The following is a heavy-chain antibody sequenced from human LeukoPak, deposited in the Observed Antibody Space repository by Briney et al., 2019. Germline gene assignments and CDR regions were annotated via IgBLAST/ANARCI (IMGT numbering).Heavy chain of an antibody. CDR3: SRGPPLYGSSSTTWNWRYLDV. CDR2: FYYTGST. CDR1: GGSISNFY. V-gene: IGHV4-59*01. Sequence: SSETLSLTCTVSGGSISNFYWTWIRQPPGERLEWIGYFYYTGSTNYNPSLNPSLKSRVTISVDTSKNQFSLRLNSVTAADTAVYYCSRGPPLYGSSSTTWNWRYLDVWGKGTTVTVSS. J-gene: IGHJ6*04. D-gene: IGHD2-2*01.